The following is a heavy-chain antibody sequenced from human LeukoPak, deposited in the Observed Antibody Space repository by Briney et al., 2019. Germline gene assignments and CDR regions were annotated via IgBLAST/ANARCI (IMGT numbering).Heavy chain of an antibody. CDR1: YDSITPYY. V-gene: IGHV4-34*01. J-gene: IGHJ5*02. CDR3: ARGYYDFWSGLRSRWFDP. D-gene: IGHD3-3*01. CDR2: INHSGST. Sequence: SETLSLTCSVSYDSITPYYWSWIRQPPGKGLEWIGEINHSGSTNYNPSLKSRVTISVDTSKNQFSLKLSSVTAADTAVYYCARGYYDFWSGLRSRWFDPWGQGTLVTVSS.